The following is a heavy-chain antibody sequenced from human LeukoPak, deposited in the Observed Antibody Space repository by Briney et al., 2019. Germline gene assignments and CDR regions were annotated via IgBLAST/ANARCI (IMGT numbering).Heavy chain of an antibody. Sequence: GGSLRVSCAASGFIVSSHYMSWVRQAPGKQLEWVAVMYTGGTTHYADSVKGRFTISRDNSKNTVDLQMNGLRAEDTALYHCARSYCSGGSCFGSFGAFDVCGQGTMVTVSS. CDR3: ARSYCSGGSCFGSFGAFDV. D-gene: IGHD2-15*01. CDR2: MYTGGTT. CDR1: GFIVSSHY. J-gene: IGHJ3*01. V-gene: IGHV3-53*01.